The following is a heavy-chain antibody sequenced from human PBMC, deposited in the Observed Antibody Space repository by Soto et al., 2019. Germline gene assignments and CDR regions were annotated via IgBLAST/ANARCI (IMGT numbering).Heavy chain of an antibody. V-gene: IGHV1-58*01. CDR3: AAEKTYYYDSSGYHDAFDI. CDR2: IVVGSGNT. J-gene: IGHJ3*02. CDR1: GFTFTSSA. D-gene: IGHD3-22*01. Sequence: SVKVSCKASGFTFTSSAVQWVRQARGQRLEWIGWIVVGSGNTNYAQKFQERVTITRDMSTSTAYMELSSLRSEDTAVYYCAAEKTYYYDSSGYHDAFDIWGQGTMVTV.